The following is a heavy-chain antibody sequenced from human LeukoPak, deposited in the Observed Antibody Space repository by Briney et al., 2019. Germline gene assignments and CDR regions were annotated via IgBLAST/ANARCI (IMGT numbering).Heavy chain of an antibody. D-gene: IGHD3-10*01. Sequence: SETLSLTCAVYGGSFSGYYWSWIRQPPGKGLEWVGEINHSGSTNYNPSLKSRVTISVDTSKNQFSLKLSSVTAADTAVYYCARLSRKLLWFGELFSRRDTNNYYYCYMDVWGKGTTVTISS. CDR2: INHSGST. J-gene: IGHJ6*03. CDR3: ARLSRKLLWFGELFSRRDTNNYYYCYMDV. CDR1: GGSFSGYY. V-gene: IGHV4-34*01.